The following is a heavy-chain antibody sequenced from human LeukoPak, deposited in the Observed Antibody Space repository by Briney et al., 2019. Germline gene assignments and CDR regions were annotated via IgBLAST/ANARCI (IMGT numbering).Heavy chain of an antibody. J-gene: IGHJ4*02. CDR3: AREIIAVAGTESDY. D-gene: IGHD6-19*01. CDR2: IYHSGST. Sequence: PSETLSLTCTVSGYSISSGYYWGWIRQPPGKGLEWIGSIYHSGSTYYNPSLKSRVTISVDTSKTQFSLKLSSVTAAATAVYYRAREIIAVAGTESDYWGQGTLVTVSS. V-gene: IGHV4-38-2*02. CDR1: GYSISSGYY.